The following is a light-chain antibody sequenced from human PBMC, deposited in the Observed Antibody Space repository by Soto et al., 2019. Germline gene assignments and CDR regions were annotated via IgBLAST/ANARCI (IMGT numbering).Light chain of an antibody. J-gene: IGKJ1*01. CDR1: QSISNSY. CDR3: QQDSCTYWT. V-gene: IGKV3-20*01. CDR2: GAS. Sequence: LVLTQSPGTLSLSPGERTTLSCRASQSISNSYLAWYQQNPGQATRLLVYGASSTANGIPDRFSGSGSWTGFTLSNRRLEPEYFALYYCQQDSCTYWTLGKGTKVEIK.